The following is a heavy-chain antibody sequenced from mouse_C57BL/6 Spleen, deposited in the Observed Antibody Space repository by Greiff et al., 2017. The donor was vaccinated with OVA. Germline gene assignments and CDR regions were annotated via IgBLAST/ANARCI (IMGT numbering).Heavy chain of an antibody. CDR3: ARSFDYGFYWYFDV. V-gene: IGHV2-2*01. CDR1: GFSLTSYG. Sequence: VQRVESGPGLVQPSQSLSITCTVSGFSLTSYGVHWVRQSPGKGLEWLGVIWSGGSTDYNAAFISRLSISKDNSKSQVFFKMNSLQADDTAIYYCARSFDYGFYWYFDVWGTGTTVTVSS. J-gene: IGHJ1*03. CDR2: IWSGGST. D-gene: IGHD2-4*01.